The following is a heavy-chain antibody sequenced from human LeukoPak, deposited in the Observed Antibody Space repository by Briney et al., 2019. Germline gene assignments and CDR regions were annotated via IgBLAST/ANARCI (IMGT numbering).Heavy chain of an antibody. V-gene: IGHV3-64*01. J-gene: IGHJ4*02. CDR2: ISNNGDIT. Sequence: PGGALRLSCAASGFTFSSYAMHWVRQAPREGLEYVSGISNNGDITNYKNSVKSRFTISRDTSKNMLYVHMNVLKSEDTAVYYCAKDLDDRNWGQGTLVTVSS. CDR3: AKDLDDRN. D-gene: IGHD3-16*01. CDR1: GFTFSSYA.